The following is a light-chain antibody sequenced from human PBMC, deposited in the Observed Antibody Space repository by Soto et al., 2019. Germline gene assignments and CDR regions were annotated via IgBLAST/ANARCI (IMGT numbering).Light chain of an antibody. Sequence: QSVLTQPPSVSAAPGQKVTISCSGSNSNIGNNYVYWYQQFPGAAPKLLMYENAKRASGIPDRFSGSKSATAATLAITGIQTGDEADYYCGTWYSGMSGFVFGSWTKLTVL. CDR3: GTWYSGMSGFV. CDR1: NSNIGNNY. V-gene: IGLV1-51*02. CDR2: ENA. J-gene: IGLJ1*01.